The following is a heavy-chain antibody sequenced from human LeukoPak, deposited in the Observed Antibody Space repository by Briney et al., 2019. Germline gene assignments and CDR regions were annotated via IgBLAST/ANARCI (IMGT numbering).Heavy chain of an antibody. V-gene: IGHV3-30*18. J-gene: IGHJ2*01. CDR3: AKDRSGLNWYFDL. D-gene: IGHD6-19*01. CDR2: ISYDGSNQ. CDR1: GFTFSNYG. Sequence: GGSLRLSCAASGFTFSNYGMHWVRQAPGKGLEWVAIISYDGSNQYYTDSVKGRFTISRDNSKNTLYLLINSLRAEDTAVYFCAKDRSGLNWYFDLWGRGTLVTVSS.